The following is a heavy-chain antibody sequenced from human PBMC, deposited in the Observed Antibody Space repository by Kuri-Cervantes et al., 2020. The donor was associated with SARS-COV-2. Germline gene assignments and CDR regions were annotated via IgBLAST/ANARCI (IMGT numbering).Heavy chain of an antibody. D-gene: IGHD3-10*01. V-gene: IGHV3-23*01. CDR3: VKGSAASRPYYFDS. J-gene: IGHJ4*02. CDR1: GITFSSYA. CDR2: ITDDGGST. Sequence: LSLTCAASGITFSSYAMSWVRQAPGKGLEWVSAITDDGGSTYHADSVKGRFTISRDNSKTTLFLQMNSLRAGDTAVYHCVKGSAASRPYYFDSWGQGTLVTVSS.